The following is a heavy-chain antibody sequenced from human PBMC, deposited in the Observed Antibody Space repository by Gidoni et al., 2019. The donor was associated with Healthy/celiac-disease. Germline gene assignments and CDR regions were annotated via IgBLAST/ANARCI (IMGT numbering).Heavy chain of an antibody. Sequence: VQLVQSGAEVTTPGASVKVSCKASGYPSTSYYMHWVRQAPGQGLEWMGIINPSGGSTSYAQKFQGRVTMTRDTSTSTVYMERSSLRSEDTAVYYCASDSVVVAASWYYMDVWGKGTTVTVSS. CDR3: ASDSVVVAASWYYMDV. V-gene: IGHV1-46*01. CDR2: INPSGGST. J-gene: IGHJ6*03. CDR1: GYPSTSYY. D-gene: IGHD2-15*01.